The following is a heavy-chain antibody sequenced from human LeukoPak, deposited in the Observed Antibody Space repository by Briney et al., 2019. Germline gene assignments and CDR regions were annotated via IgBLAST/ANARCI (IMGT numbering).Heavy chain of an antibody. CDR3: ARDNGDSSDY. D-gene: IGHD4-17*01. Sequence: GGSLRLSCVGSGFSISNHQMNWVRQAPGKGLEWVAKIKQDGGEKHYMDSVKGRFTISRDNAKNSLFLQMTSLRVEDTAVYYCARDNGDSSDYWGQGTLVTVSS. V-gene: IGHV3-7*05. J-gene: IGHJ4*02. CDR2: IKQDGGEK. CDR1: GFSISNHQ.